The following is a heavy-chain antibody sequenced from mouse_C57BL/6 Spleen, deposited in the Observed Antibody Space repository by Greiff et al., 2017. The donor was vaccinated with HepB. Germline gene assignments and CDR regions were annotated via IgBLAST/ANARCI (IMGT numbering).Heavy chain of an antibody. J-gene: IGHJ2*01. CDR1: GFSLTSYG. V-gene: IGHV2-2*01. CDR2: IWSGGST. CDR3: ARNPLIYDGYYVDY. D-gene: IGHD2-3*01. Sequence: VKLVESGPGLVQPSQSLSITCTVSGFSLTSYGVHWVRQSPGKGLEWLGVIWSGGSTDYNAAFISRLSISKDNSKSQVFFKMNSLQADDTAIYYCARNPLIYDGYYVDYWGQGTLSQSPQ.